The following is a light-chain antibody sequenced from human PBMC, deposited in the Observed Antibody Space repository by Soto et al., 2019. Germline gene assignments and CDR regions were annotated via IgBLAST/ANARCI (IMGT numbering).Light chain of an antibody. CDR3: QQYGSSPGT. CDR1: HSVSSSY. V-gene: IGKV3-20*01. CDR2: GAS. J-gene: IGKJ1*01. Sequence: EIVLTQSPGTLSLSPGEIATLYLRAIHSVSSSYLAWNQQKPGQAPRLLIYGASSRATGIPDRFSGSGSGTDFTLTISRLEPEDFAVYYCQQYGSSPGTFGQGTKVDIK.